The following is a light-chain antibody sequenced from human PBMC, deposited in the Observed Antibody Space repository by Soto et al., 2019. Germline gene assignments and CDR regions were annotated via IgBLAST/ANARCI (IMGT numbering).Light chain of an antibody. CDR3: QHYGSSPPIT. Sequence: DIVLTHSPGTLSLSPWEIATLSCRASQSVRGTSLAWYQQKPGQAPRLLIYDASSRATGIPDRFSGGGSGTDFTLTISRLEPEDFAVYYCQHYGSSPPITFGQGTRLEIK. J-gene: IGKJ5*01. CDR2: DAS. CDR1: QSVRGTS. V-gene: IGKV3-20*01.